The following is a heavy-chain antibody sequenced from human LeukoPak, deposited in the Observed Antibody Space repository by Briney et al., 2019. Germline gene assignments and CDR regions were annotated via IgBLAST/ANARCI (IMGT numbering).Heavy chain of an antibody. D-gene: IGHD3-3*01. J-gene: IGHJ6*03. CDR1: GFTFSSYW. CDR3: ARGSGVGHYYYYYMDV. V-gene: IGHV3-7*01. Sequence: HSGGSLRLSCAASGFTFSSYWMSWVRQAPGEGREWVANIKQEGSEKYYVASVKGRFTISRDDAKNSLYLQMNSLRAEDTAVYYCARGSGVGHYYYYYMDVWGKGTTVTVSS. CDR2: IKQEGSEK.